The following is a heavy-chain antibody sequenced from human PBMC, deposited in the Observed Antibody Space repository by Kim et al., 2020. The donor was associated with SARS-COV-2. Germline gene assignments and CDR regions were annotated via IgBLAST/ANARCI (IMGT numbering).Heavy chain of an antibody. D-gene: IGHD3-10*01. CDR3: ARDSRSGSYYKFDY. CDR2: IWYDGSNK. Sequence: GGSLRLSCAASGFTFSSYGMHWVRQAPGKGLEWVAVIWYDGSNKYYADSVKGRFTISRDNSKNTLYLQMNSLRAEDTAVYYCARDSRSGSYYKFDYWGQGTLVTVSS. V-gene: IGHV3-33*01. J-gene: IGHJ4*02. CDR1: GFTFSSYG.